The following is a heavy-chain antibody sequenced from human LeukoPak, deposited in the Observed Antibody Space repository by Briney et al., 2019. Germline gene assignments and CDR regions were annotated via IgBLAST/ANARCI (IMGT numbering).Heavy chain of an antibody. J-gene: IGHJ6*02. Sequence: GGSLRLSCAASGFTFSSCSMNWVRQAPGKGLEWVSSISGSSSYIYYADSVKGRFTISRDNAKNSLYLQMNSLRAEDTAVYYCASGYSYGNYYYYGMDVWGQGTTVTVSS. D-gene: IGHD5-18*01. CDR1: GFTFSSCS. CDR3: ASGYSYGNYYYYGMDV. V-gene: IGHV3-21*01. CDR2: ISGSSSYI.